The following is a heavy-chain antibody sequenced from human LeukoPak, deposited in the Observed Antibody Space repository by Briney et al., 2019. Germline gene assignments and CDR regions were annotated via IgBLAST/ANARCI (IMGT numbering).Heavy chain of an antibody. CDR3: ARIRDGYTDAYDV. V-gene: IGHV1-46*01. J-gene: IGHJ3*01. CDR1: GYTFTSYY. CDR2: INPSGGST. Sequence: ASVKVSCKASGYTFTSYYMHWVRQAPGQGLEWMGIINPSGGSTSYAQKFQGRVTMTRDMSTSTDYMELSSLRSEDTAIYYCARIRDGYTDAYDVWGQGTVVTVPS. D-gene: IGHD5-24*01.